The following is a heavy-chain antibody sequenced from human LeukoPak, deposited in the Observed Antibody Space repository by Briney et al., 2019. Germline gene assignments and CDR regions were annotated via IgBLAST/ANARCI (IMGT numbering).Heavy chain of an antibody. CDR2: ISAYNGNT. Sequence: EASVKVSCKASGYTFTSYGISWVRQAPGQGLEWMGWISAYNGNTNYAQKLQGRVTMTTDTSTSTAYMELRSLRSDDTAVYYCAREYVDTAMVTGPAFPSEGLGYGMDVWGQGTTVTVSS. V-gene: IGHV1-18*01. CDR1: GYTFTSYG. CDR3: AREYVDTAMVTGPAFPSEGLGYGMDV. J-gene: IGHJ6*02. D-gene: IGHD5-18*01.